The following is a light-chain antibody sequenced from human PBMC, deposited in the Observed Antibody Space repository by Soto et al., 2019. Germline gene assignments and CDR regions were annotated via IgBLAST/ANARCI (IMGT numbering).Light chain of an antibody. J-gene: IGKJ1*01. CDR2: GAS. CDR3: QQYGSSWWT. V-gene: IGKV3-20*01. Sequence: EIVLPQSPGTPSLSPGERATLSCRASQSVSSSYLAGYQQKPGQAPRLHIYGASSRANGIPDRFSGSGSGTDFTITISRLEPEDFVVYYCQQYGSSWWTLAQGTDVDIK. CDR1: QSVSSSY.